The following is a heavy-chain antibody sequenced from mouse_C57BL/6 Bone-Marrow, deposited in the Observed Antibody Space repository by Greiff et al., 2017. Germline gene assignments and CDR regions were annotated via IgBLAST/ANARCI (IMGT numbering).Heavy chain of an antibody. D-gene: IGHD2-1*01. CDR2: IRNKANNHAT. V-gene: IGHV6-6*01. Sequence: DVHLVESGGGLVQPGGSMTLSCAASGFTFSDAWMDWVRQSPEKGLEWVAAIRNKANNHATYYAESVKGRFTISIDESKSIVYLQMNSLRAEDTGIYYCTRTMVTRIFAYWGQGTLVTVSA. CDR1: GFTFSDAW. CDR3: TRTMVTRIFAY. J-gene: IGHJ3*01.